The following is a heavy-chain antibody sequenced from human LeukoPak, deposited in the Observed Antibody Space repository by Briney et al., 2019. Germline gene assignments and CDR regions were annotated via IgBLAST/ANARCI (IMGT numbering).Heavy chain of an antibody. CDR3: ARTPGIAVAEIFDY. V-gene: IGHV1-69*13. Sequence: ASVKVSCKASGGTFSSYAISWVRQAPGQGLEWMGGIIPIFGTANYAQKFQGGVTITADESTSTAYMELSSLRSEDTAVYYCARTPGIAVAEIFDYWGQGTLSPSPQ. CDR2: IIPIFGTA. CDR1: GGTFSSYA. D-gene: IGHD6-19*01. J-gene: IGHJ4*02.